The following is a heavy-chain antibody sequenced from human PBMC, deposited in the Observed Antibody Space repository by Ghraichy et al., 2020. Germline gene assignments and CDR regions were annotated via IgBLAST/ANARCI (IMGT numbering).Heavy chain of an antibody. CDR3: VTAVWFEKIFHPGGREVRGFYYYTGMDA. D-gene: IGHD3-10*01. Sequence: ASVKVSCKVSGYTLTDLSMHWVRQAPGKGLEWMGGFDPQDDDTIYAQRFQGRVTMTEDTSTNTAYMELSSLRSEDTAVYYCVTAVWFEKIFHPGGREVRGFYYYTGMDAWGQGTTVTVSS. V-gene: IGHV1-24*01. CDR2: FDPQDDDT. J-gene: IGHJ6*02. CDR1: GYTLTDLS.